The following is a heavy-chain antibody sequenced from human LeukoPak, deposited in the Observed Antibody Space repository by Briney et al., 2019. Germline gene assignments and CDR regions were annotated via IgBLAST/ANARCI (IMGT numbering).Heavy chain of an antibody. D-gene: IGHD2-15*01. J-gene: IGHJ4*02. Sequence: GESLKISCKGSGYSFTSYWIGWVRQMPGKGLEWMGIIYPGDSNTRYSPSFQGQVTISADKSISTAYLQWSSLKASDTAMYYCARLGRYCSGGSCYAGYWGQGTPVTVSS. CDR2: IYPGDSNT. CDR1: GYSFTSYW. CDR3: ARLGRYCSGGSCYAGY. V-gene: IGHV5-51*01.